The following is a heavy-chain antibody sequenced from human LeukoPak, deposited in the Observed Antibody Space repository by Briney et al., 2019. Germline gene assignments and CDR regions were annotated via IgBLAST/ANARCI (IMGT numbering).Heavy chain of an antibody. J-gene: IGHJ4*02. V-gene: IGHV3-23*01. CDR3: EGTYYYDSGDDY. D-gene: IGHD3-22*01. CDR1: GFTFSSYA. Sequence: GGSLRLSCAASGFTFSSYAMSWVRQSPGKGLEWVSTIINSGTSTYDADSVKGRFTISRDNSKNTLYLQLNSLRAEDTAVYYCEGTYYYDSGDDYWGQGTLVTVSS. CDR2: IINSGTST.